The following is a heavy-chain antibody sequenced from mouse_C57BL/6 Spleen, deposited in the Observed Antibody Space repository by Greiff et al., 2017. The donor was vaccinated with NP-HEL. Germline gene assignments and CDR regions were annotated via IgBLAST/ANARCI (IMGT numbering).Heavy chain of an antibody. J-gene: IGHJ2*01. Sequence: VQRVESGAELVRPGTSVKMSCKASGYTFTNYWIGWAKQRPGHGLEWIGDIYPGGGYTNYNEKFKGKATLTADKSSSTAYMQFSSLTSEDSAIYYCARSDYDYDGRFDYWGQGTTLTVSS. V-gene: IGHV1-63*01. D-gene: IGHD2-4*01. CDR3: ARSDYDYDGRFDY. CDR2: IYPGGGYT. CDR1: GYTFTNYW.